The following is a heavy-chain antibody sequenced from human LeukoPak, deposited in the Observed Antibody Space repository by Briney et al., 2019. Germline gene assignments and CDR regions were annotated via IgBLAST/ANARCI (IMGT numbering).Heavy chain of an antibody. CDR2: IYYSGST. CDR3: ARRINDFWSGQYGYYFDY. Sequence: SETLSLTCTVSGDSIISSSYYWGWIRQPPGKGLEWIGSIYYSGSTYYNSSLKSRATISVDTSKNQFSLKLSSVTAADTAVYYCARRINDFWSGQYGYYFDYWGQGTLVTVSS. J-gene: IGHJ4*02. CDR1: GDSIISSSYY. V-gene: IGHV4-39*01. D-gene: IGHD3-3*01.